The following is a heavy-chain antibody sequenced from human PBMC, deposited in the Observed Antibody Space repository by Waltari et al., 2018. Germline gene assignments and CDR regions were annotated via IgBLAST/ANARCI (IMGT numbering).Heavy chain of an antibody. CDR3: ATLGWGSYRYDY. D-gene: IGHD3-16*02. CDR2: IIPFFGTA. J-gene: IGHJ4*02. CDR1: GGTFSSYA. V-gene: IGHV1-69*01. Sequence: QVQLVQSGAEVKKPGSSVKVSCKASGGTFSSYAISCVRQAPGQGLEWMGGIIPFFGTANYAQKFQGRVTITADESTSTAYMELSSLGSEDTAVYYCATLGWGSYRYDYWGQGTLVTVSS.